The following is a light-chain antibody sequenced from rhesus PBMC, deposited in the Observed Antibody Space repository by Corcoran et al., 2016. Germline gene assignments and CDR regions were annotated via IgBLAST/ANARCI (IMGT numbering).Light chain of an antibody. J-gene: IGKJ3*01. CDR2: AIS. CDR3: QETSDTFS. V-gene: IGKV3-31*02. CDR1: QSISST. Sequence: EIVMTQSPATLSLFPGERATLSCRASQSISSTLSWYQQKPGQAPRLLIYAISNSASGTPDRFSGTGSGTDFTLIISRLDPEDSALYYWQETSDTFSFGPGTKLDIK.